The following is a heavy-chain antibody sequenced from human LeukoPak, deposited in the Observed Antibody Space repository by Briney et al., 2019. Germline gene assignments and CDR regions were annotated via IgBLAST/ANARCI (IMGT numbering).Heavy chain of an antibody. J-gene: IGHJ4*02. V-gene: IGHV1-2*02. CDR1: GYTFTGYY. Sequence: ASVKVSCKASGYTFTGYYMHWVRQAPGQGLEWMGWVNPNSGGTNYAQKFQGRVTMTRDTSISTAYMELSRLRSDDTAVYYCARAIRTMIVYDYWGQGTLVTVSS. D-gene: IGHD3-22*01. CDR2: VNPNSGGT. CDR3: ARAIRTMIVYDY.